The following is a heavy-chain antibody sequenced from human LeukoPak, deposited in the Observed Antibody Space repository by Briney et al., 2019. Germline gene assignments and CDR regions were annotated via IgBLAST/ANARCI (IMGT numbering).Heavy chain of an antibody. Sequence: PSETLSLTCTVSGGSISSYYWSSIRQPPGKGLEWIGYIYYSGSTNYNPSLKSRVTISEDTSKNQFSLKLSSVTAADTAVYYCARVLPPHYYDSRGYYTSYYYYGRDVWGQGTTVTVSS. D-gene: IGHD3-22*01. CDR2: IYYSGST. CDR1: GGSISSYY. CDR3: ARVLPPHYYDSRGYYTSYYYYGRDV. J-gene: IGHJ6*02. V-gene: IGHV4-59*01.